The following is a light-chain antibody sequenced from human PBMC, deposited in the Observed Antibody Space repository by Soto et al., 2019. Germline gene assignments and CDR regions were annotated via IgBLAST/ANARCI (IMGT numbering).Light chain of an antibody. Sequence: QSALTQPASVSGSPGQSITISCTRTSSDVGSYNLVSWYQQHPGKAPELMIYEVTKRPSGVSNRFSGSKSGNTASLTISGLQAEDEADYYCCSYAGSTTYAFGTGTKVTV. CDR2: EVT. CDR1: SSDVGSYNL. CDR3: CSYAGSTTYA. J-gene: IGLJ1*01. V-gene: IGLV2-23*02.